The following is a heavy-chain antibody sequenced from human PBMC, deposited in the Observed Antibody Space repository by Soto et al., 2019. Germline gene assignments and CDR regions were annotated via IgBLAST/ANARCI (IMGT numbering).Heavy chain of an antibody. D-gene: IGHD3-9*01. CDR2: VYYTGST. Sequence: SETLSLTCAVYGGSISNFYWSWIRQPPGKGLEWIGYVYYTGSTSYNPSLKRRVTFSADSSRGQFSLRLNSVTAADTAVYYCARTVLGPDLLADSFVDYYYYMDVWGQGTTVTXSS. CDR3: ARTVLGPDLLADSFVDYYYYMDV. V-gene: IGHV4-59*08. J-gene: IGHJ6*03. CDR1: GGSISNFY.